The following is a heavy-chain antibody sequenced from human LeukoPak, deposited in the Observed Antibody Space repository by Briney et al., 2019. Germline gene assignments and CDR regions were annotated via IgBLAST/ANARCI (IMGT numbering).Heavy chain of an antibody. CDR2: ISAYNGNT. J-gene: IGHJ3*02. CDR3: ARVQERMIVVELPSPAFDI. D-gene: IGHD3-22*01. Sequence: ASVKVSCKASVYTFTSYGISWVRQAPGQGLEWMGWISAYNGNTNYAQKLQGRVTMTTDTSTSTAYMELRSLRSDDTAVYYCARVQERMIVVELPSPAFDIWGQGTMVTVSS. V-gene: IGHV1-18*01. CDR1: VYTFTSYG.